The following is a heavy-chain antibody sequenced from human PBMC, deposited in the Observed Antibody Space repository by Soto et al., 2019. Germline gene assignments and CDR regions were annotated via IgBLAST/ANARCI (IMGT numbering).Heavy chain of an antibody. V-gene: IGHV3-21*01. D-gene: IGHD3-16*01. CDR3: VRQQYDFLVDP. Sequence: PVGSLRLCCAASGFNFSTYNMNWVRQAPGKGLEWVSSIDASSTHIYYADSVKGRFTISRDNGKSSLYLQMDSLRAEDTALYYCVRQQYDFLVDPWGQGTLVTVSS. CDR1: GFNFSTYN. CDR2: IDASSTHI. J-gene: IGHJ5*02.